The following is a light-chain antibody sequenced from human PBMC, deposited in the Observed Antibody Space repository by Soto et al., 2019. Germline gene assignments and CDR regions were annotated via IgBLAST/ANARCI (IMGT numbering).Light chain of an antibody. CDR2: GAS. CDR3: QQYSSSPLFT. CDR1: QSVSSSY. J-gene: IGKJ3*01. Sequence: EIVLTQSPGTLSLSPGERATLSCRASQSVSSSYLAWYQQKPGQAPRLLIYGASSSATGIPDRFSGSGSGTDFTLTISTLEPEDFAGYYCQQYSSSPLFTLGPGIKVDI. V-gene: IGKV3-20*01.